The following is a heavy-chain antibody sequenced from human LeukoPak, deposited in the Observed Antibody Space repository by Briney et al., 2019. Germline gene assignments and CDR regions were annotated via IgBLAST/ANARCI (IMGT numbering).Heavy chain of an antibody. CDR3: ARDLYYDSSGYYVDTFDI. CDR1: GFTFSSYS. CDR2: ISSSSSTI. D-gene: IGHD3-22*01. V-gene: IGHV3-48*04. Sequence: GGSLRLSCAASGFTFSSYSMNWVRQAPGKGLEWVSYISSSSSTIYYADSVKGRFTISRDNAKNSLYLQMNSLRAEDTAVYYCARDLYYDSSGYYVDTFDIWGQGTMVTVSS. J-gene: IGHJ3*02.